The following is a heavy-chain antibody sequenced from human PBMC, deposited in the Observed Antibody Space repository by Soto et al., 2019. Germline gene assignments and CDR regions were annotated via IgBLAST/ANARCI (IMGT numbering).Heavy chain of an antibody. CDR2: IYYSGST. J-gene: IGHJ5*02. Sequence: PXETLSLTCTVSGGSISSSSYYWGWIRQPPGKGLEWIGSIYYSGSTYYNPSLKSRVTISVDTSKNQFSLKLSSVTAADTAVYYCARRGYSSGWYSAWFDPWGQGTLVTVSS. CDR1: GGSISSSSYY. CDR3: ARRGYSSGWYSAWFDP. D-gene: IGHD6-19*01. V-gene: IGHV4-39*01.